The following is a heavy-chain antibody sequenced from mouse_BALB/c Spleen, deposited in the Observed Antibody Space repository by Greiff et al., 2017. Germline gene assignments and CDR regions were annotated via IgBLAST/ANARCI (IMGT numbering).Heavy chain of an antibody. V-gene: IGHV3-8*02. Sequence: EVKVEESGPSLVKPSQTLSLTCSVTGDSITSGYWNWIRKFPGNKLEYMGYISYSGSTYYNPSLKSRISITRDTSKNQYYLQLNSVTTEYTATYYCARWNYGTLYYFDYWGQGTTLTVSS. D-gene: IGHD2-1*01. CDR3: ARWNYGTLYYFDY. CDR2: ISYSGST. J-gene: IGHJ2*01. CDR1: GDSITSGY.